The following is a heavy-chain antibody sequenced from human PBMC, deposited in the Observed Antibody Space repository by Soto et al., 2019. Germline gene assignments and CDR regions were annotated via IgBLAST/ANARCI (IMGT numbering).Heavy chain of an antibody. CDR2: IHYTGST. CDR3: ARQSSGRYDWFDP. J-gene: IGHJ5*02. V-gene: IGHV4-59*01. CDR1: GGSIGSYY. Sequence: SETLSLTCTVSGGSIGSYYWSWIRQPPGKGLEWIGYIHYTGSTNYNPSLTSRVTISVETSKNQFSLRLNSVTTADTAVYYCARQSSGRYDWFDPWGQGTLVTVSS. D-gene: IGHD1-26*01.